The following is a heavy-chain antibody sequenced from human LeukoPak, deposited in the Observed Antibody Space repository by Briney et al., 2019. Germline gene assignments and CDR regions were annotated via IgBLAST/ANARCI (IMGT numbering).Heavy chain of an antibody. CDR2: IKEEGSEK. CDR3: ARGHYQLS. D-gene: IGHD2-2*01. CDR1: GFTFSSYW. J-gene: IGHJ5*02. Sequence: GGSLRLSCAVSGFTFSSYWMSWVRQAPGKGLEWVASIKEEGSEKHYVDSVKGRFTISRDNAKNSLYLQMNSLRAEDTAVYYCARGHYQLSWGQGTLVTVSS. V-gene: IGHV3-7*01.